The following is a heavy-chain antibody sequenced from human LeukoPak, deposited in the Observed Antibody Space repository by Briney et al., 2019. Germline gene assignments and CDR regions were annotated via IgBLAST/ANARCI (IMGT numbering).Heavy chain of an antibody. CDR1: GGSISSHY. CDR3: ARDSSGSFDY. D-gene: IGHD3-22*01. Sequence: PSETLSLTCTVSGGSISSHYWSWIRQPPGKGLEWIGYNYSSGSTNYNPSLKSRVTISVDTSKNQFSLKLSSVTAADTAVYYCARDSSGSFDYWGQGTLVTVSS. CDR2: NYSSGST. V-gene: IGHV4-59*11. J-gene: IGHJ4*02.